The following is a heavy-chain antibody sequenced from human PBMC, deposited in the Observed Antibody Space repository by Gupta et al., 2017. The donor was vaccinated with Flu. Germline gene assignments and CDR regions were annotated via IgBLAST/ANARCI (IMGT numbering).Heavy chain of an antibody. Sequence: QVQLQQCGAGLLKPSETLSLTCAVYGGSFSGYYWSWIRQPPGKGLEWIGEINHSGSTNYNPSLKSRVTISVDTSKNQFSLKLSSVTAADTAVYYCARAKDSSAGYFQHWGQGTLVTVSS. J-gene: IGHJ1*01. CDR1: GGSFSGYY. D-gene: IGHD6-19*01. CDR2: INHSGST. CDR3: ARAKDSSAGYFQH. V-gene: IGHV4-34*01.